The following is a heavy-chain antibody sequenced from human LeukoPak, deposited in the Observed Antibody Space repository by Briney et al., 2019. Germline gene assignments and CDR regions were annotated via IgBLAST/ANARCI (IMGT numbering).Heavy chain of an antibody. D-gene: IGHD5-12*01. CDR2: ISYDGSNK. V-gene: IGHV3-30*18. Sequence: GGSLRRSCAASGFTFSSYGMHWVRQAPGKGLEWVAVISYDGSNKYYADSVKGRFTISRDNSKNTLYLQMNSLRAEDTAVYYCAKGSGYASYWGPGNLVHVPS. J-gene: IGHJ4*01. CDR3: AKGSGYASY. CDR1: GFTFSSYG.